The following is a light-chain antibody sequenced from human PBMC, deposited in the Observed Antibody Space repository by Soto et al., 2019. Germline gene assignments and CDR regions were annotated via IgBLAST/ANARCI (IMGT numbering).Light chain of an antibody. CDR3: QQSYSIPFT. V-gene: IGKV1-39*01. CDR1: QSSSNY. CDR2: AAS. J-gene: IGKJ3*01. Sequence: DIQMTQSPSSLSSSLGDRVTITFLASQSSSNYLNWYQQKPGKAPKLLIYAASSLQSGVPSRFSGSGSGTDFTLTITSLRPEDFATYYCQQSYSIPFTFGPGTKVDIK.